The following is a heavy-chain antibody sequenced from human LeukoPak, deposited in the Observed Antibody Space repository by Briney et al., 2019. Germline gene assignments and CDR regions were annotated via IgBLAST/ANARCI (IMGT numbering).Heavy chain of an antibody. V-gene: IGHV3-30*04. D-gene: IGHD3-10*01. CDR1: GFTFSSYA. CDR3: ARAGFTFSDYFGSFFDY. J-gene: IGHJ4*02. Sequence: GGSLRLSCAASGFTFSSYAMHWVRQAPGKGLEWVAVISYDGSNKYYADPVKGRFTISRDNAKNSLYLQMNSLRAEDTAVYYCARAGFTFSDYFGSFFDYWGQGTLVTVSS. CDR2: ISYDGSNK.